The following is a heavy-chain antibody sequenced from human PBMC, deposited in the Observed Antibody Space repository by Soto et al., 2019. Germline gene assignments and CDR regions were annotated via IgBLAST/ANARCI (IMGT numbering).Heavy chain of an antibody. V-gene: IGHV1-69*06. J-gene: IGHJ4*02. CDR3: ASGNYYDSSGYYYRDY. Sequence: GASVKVSCKASGGTFSSYAISWVRQAPGQGLEWMGGIIPIFGTANYAQKSQGRVTITADKSTSTAYMELSSLRSEDTAVYYCASGNYYDSSGYYYRDYWGQGTLVTVSS. CDR2: IIPIFGTA. CDR1: GGTFSSYA. D-gene: IGHD3-22*01.